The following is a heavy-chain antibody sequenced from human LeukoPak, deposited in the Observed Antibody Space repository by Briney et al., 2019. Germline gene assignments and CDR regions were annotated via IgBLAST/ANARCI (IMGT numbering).Heavy chain of an antibody. Sequence: SETLSLTCTVSGGSISSYCWSWIRQPAGKGLEWIGRIYTSGSTNYNPSLKSRVTMSVDTSKNQFSLKLSSVTAADTAVYYCARGTRYDYVWGSYPLDYWGQGTLVTVSS. D-gene: IGHD3-16*02. CDR1: GGSISSYC. V-gene: IGHV4-4*07. J-gene: IGHJ4*02. CDR3: ARGTRYDYVWGSYPLDY. CDR2: IYTSGST.